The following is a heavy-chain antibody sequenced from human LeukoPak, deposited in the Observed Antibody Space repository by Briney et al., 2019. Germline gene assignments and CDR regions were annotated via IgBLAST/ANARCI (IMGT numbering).Heavy chain of an antibody. J-gene: IGHJ4*02. CDR3: ADSTRGGSGSYSLFNY. V-gene: IGHV1-69*04. CDR1: GYTFTSYG. Sequence: SVKVSCKASGYTFTSYGISWVRQAPGQGLEWMGRIIPILGIANYAQKFQGRVTITADKSTSTAYMELSSLRSEDTAVYYCADSTRGGSGSYSLFNYWGQGTLVTVSS. D-gene: IGHD3-10*01. CDR2: IIPILGIA.